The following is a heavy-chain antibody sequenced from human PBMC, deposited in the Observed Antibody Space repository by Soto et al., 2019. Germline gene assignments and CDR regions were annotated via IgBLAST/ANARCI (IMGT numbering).Heavy chain of an antibody. D-gene: IGHD3-10*01. V-gene: IGHV5-51*01. J-gene: IGHJ2*01. CDR2: IYPGDSDT. CDR3: ARHPGRRVINRYCDL. Sequence: EVQLVQSGAEVKKPGESLKISCKGSGYSFTSYWIGWVRQMPGKGLEWMGIIYPGDSDTRYSPSFQGQVTISADKSIRTPYLQCCILKASYLAMYYCARHPGRRVINRYCDLWGRGTLVTVSS. CDR1: GYSFTSYW.